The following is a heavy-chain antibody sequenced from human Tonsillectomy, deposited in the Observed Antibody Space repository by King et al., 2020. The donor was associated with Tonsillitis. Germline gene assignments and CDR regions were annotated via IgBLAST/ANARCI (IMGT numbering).Heavy chain of an antibody. D-gene: IGHD6-13*01. CDR2: IKSKTDGETT. Sequence: QLVQSVVGLVKPGGSLRLSCAASGFTFSDAWMSWVRQAPGKGLEWVGRIKSKTDGETTDYIAPVRGRFAVSRDDARNSLYLQMNSLQTEDTAVYYCTQNRRGTAAGKGGDFENWGKGTQVTVS. J-gene: IGHJ4*02. CDR3: TQNRRGTAAGKGGDFEN. V-gene: IGHV3-15*01. CDR1: GFTFSDAW.